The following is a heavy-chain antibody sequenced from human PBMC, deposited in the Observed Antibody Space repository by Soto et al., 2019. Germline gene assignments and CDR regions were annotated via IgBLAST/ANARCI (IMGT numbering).Heavy chain of an antibody. CDR1: GGSISSSSYY. Sequence: QVQLQESGPGLVKPSETLSLTCTVSGGSISSSSYYWGWIRQPPGKGLEWIGSIYSSGRTYYNPSLKSRVTISVNKSKNQITLKINSVTATDKALYYCARHKRINSRCSHTFQHWGQGTLVTVTS. J-gene: IGHJ1*01. V-gene: IGHV4-39*01. D-gene: IGHD6-13*01. CDR3: ARHKRINSRCSHTFQH. CDR2: IYSSGRT.